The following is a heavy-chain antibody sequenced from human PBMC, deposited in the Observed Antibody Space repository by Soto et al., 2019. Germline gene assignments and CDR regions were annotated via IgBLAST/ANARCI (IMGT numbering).Heavy chain of an antibody. CDR1: GFTFSSYG. D-gene: IGHD3-3*01. CDR3: AKTYDFWSGYSGYYGMDV. CDR2: ISYDGSNK. Sequence: AVGSLRLSCAASGFTFSSYGMHWVRQAPGKGLEWVAVISYDGSNKYYADSVKGRFTISRDNSKNTLYLQMNSLRAEDTAVYYCAKTYDFWSGYSGYYGMDVWGQGTTVTVSS. V-gene: IGHV3-30*18. J-gene: IGHJ6*02.